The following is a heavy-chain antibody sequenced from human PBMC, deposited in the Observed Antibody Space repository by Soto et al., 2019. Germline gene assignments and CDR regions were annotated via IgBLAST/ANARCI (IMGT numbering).Heavy chain of an antibody. D-gene: IGHD2-21*01. Sequence: QVQLVQSGAELRKPGASVKVSCKTSGYTSSNYDVSWVRQAPGQGLEWMGRISAYNNHTNYALNFQGRVTLTTDTATSTAYMELRSLRSADTAVYYCFGCGIDCDESVKAVDMWGQGTLVTVSS. CDR1: GYTSSNYD. J-gene: IGHJ3*02. CDR2: ISAYNNHT. V-gene: IGHV1-18*01. CDR3: FGCGIDCDESVKAVDM.